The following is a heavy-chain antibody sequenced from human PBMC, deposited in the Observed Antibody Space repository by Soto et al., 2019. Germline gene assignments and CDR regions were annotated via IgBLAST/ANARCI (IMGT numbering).Heavy chain of an antibody. CDR2: ISYDGSNK. CDR3: ARDEDYYGSGSYVDY. Sequence: GGSLRLSCAASGFTFSSYAMHWVRQAPGKGLEWVAVISYDGSNKYYADSVKGRFTISRDNSKNTLYLQMNSLRAEDTAVYYCARDEDYYGSGSYVDYWGQGTLVTVSS. D-gene: IGHD3-10*01. V-gene: IGHV3-30-3*01. J-gene: IGHJ4*02. CDR1: GFTFSSYA.